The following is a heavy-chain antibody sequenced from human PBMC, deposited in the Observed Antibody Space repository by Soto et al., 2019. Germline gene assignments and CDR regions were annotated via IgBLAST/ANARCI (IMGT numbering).Heavy chain of an antibody. CDR3: ARSPDYYYYGMDV. J-gene: IGHJ6*02. CDR2: IDPSDSYT. CDR1: GYSFTSYW. V-gene: IGHV5-10-1*01. Sequence: GESLKISCKGSGYSFTSYWLSWVRQMPGTGLEWMGRIDPSDSYTNYSPSFQGHVTISADKSISTAYLQWSSLKASDTAMYYCARSPDYYYYGMDVWGQGTTVTVSS.